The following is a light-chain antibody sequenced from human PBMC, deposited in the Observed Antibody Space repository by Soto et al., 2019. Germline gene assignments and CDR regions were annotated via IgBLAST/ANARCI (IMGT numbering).Light chain of an antibody. CDR1: SRDVGAYNY. Sequence: QSALTQPRSVSGSPGQSVTISCTGTSRDVGAYNYVSWYQQHPGKAPKLIIYDVSKWPSGVPDRFSGSKSGNTASLTISGLQAEDEADYYCCSSAGSSTVIFGGETKLTVL. CDR2: DVS. J-gene: IGLJ2*01. V-gene: IGLV2-11*01. CDR3: CSSAGSSTVI.